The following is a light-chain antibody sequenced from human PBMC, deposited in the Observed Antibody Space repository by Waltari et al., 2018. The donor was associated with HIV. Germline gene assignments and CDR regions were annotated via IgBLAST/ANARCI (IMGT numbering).Light chain of an antibody. Sequence: QSALTQPPSASGSPGQSVTISCTGSSSDVGGSNYVSWYQQHPGKAPKLIIYEVTKRPSGVPDRFSGSKSGNTASLTVSGLQAEDEADYYCSSYPGSFPWVFGGGTKLTVL. V-gene: IGLV2-8*01. J-gene: IGLJ3*02. CDR1: SSDVGGSNY. CDR2: EVT. CDR3: SSYPGSFPWV.